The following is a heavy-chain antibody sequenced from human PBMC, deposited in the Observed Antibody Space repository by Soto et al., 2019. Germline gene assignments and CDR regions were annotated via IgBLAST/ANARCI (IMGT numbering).Heavy chain of an antibody. CDR2: ISYDGSNK. V-gene: IGHV3-30-3*01. CDR3: ARVIWSGYYGNFDY. CDR1: GFTFSSYA. Sequence: VGSLRLSCAASGFTFSSYAMHWVRQAPGKGLEWVAVISYDGSNKYYADSVKGRFTISRDNSKNTLYLQMNSLRAEDTAVYYCARVIWSGYYGNFDYWGQGTLVTVSS. J-gene: IGHJ4*02. D-gene: IGHD3-3*01.